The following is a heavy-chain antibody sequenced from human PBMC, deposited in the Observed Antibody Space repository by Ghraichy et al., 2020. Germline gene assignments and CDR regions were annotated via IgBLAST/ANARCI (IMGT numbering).Heavy chain of an antibody. J-gene: IGHJ3*01. CDR1: GFIFSSYG. Sequence: GGSLRLSCAASGFIFSSYGMHWVRQAPGKGLGWVALIWYDGSKEYYADSVKGRFTISRDDSKSTLFLRLNSLRGEDTALYYCAKPIAATGTFAFDLWGQGTMVTVAS. CDR3: AKPIAATGTFAFDL. D-gene: IGHD6-13*01. V-gene: IGHV3-30*02. CDR2: IWYDGSKE.